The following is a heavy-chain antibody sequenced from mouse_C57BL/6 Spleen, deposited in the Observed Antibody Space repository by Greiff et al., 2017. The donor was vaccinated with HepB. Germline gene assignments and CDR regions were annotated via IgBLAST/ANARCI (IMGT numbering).Heavy chain of an antibody. CDR3: STKAHHVDY. V-gene: IGHV1-5*01. CDR2: IYPGNSDT. D-gene: IGHD1-3*01. CDR1: GYTFTSYW. Sequence: DVQLQESGTVLARPGASVKMSCQTSGYTFTSYWMHWVKQRPGQGLEWIGAIYPGNSDTSYNKKFKGKAKLTAATSSSTAYMEISSLPNEDSAVYYCSTKAHHVDYWGQGTTLTVSS. J-gene: IGHJ2*01.